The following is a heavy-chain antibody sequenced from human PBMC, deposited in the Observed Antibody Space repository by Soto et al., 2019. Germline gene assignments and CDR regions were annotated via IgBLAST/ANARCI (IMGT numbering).Heavy chain of an antibody. CDR3: AREDWQLVRSARGCFDY. V-gene: IGHV3-48*02. Sequence: PGGSLRLSCAASGFTFSSYSMNWVRQAPGKGLEWVSYISSSSSTIYYADSVKGRFTISRDNARNSLYLQMNSLRDEDTAVYYCAREDWQLVRSARGCFDYWGQGTLVTVSS. CDR2: ISSSSSTI. CDR1: GFTFSSYS. J-gene: IGHJ4*02. D-gene: IGHD6-6*01.